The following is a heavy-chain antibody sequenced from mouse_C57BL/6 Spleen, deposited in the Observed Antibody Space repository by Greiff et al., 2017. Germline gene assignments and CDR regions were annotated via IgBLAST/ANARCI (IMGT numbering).Heavy chain of an antibody. Sequence: EVKLVESGGGLVKPGGSLKLSCAASGFTFSDYGMHWVRQAPEKGLEWVAYISSGSSTNYYADTVKGRFTISRDNAKNTLFLQMTSLRSEDTAMYYCARPDDYYAMDYWGQGASVTVSS. V-gene: IGHV5-17*01. J-gene: IGHJ4*01. CDR2: ISSGSSTN. CDR1: GFTFSDYG. CDR3: ARPDDYYAMDY.